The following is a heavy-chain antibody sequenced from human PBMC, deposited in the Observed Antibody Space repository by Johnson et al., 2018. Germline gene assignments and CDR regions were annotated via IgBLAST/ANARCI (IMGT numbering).Heavy chain of an antibody. V-gene: IGHV1-8*01. D-gene: IGHD6-19*01. J-gene: IGHJ6*04. Sequence: QVQLVQSGAEVKKXGASVKVSCKASGYTFTSYDINWVRQATGQGLEWMGWMNPNSGNTGYAQKFQGRVTMTRNTSISTAYMGLSSLRSEDTAVYYCARALSVAGKRSFDVWGKGTTVTVSS. CDR2: MNPNSGNT. CDR1: GYTFTSYD. CDR3: ARALSVAGKRSFDV.